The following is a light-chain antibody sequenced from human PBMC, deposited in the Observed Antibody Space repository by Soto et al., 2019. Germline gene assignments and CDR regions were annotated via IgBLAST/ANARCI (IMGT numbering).Light chain of an antibody. CDR2: DSS. Sequence: EIVLTQSPAALSLSPGERAALSCRASQGIGSTLAWYQQKPGQTPRLLIYDSSTRAIGIPTRFSGSRSGTEFTLTINGLQSEDFAVYYCQRYNNWPLTFGGGTKVDIK. V-gene: IGKV3-15*01. J-gene: IGKJ4*01. CDR1: QGIGST. CDR3: QRYNNWPLT.